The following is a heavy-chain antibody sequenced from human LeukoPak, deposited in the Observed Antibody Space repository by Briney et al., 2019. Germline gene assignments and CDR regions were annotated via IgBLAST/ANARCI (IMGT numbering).Heavy chain of an antibody. Sequence: SETLSLTCTVSGGSISSYYWSWIRQRAGKGQEWIGRIYTSGSTNYNPSLKSRVTMSVDTSKNQFSLKLSSVTAADTAVYYCARDVMGSGWYESYYYYMDVWGKGTTVTISS. CDR3: ARDVMGSGWYESYYYYMDV. CDR2: IYTSGST. J-gene: IGHJ6*03. CDR1: GGSISSYY. D-gene: IGHD6-19*01. V-gene: IGHV4-4*07.